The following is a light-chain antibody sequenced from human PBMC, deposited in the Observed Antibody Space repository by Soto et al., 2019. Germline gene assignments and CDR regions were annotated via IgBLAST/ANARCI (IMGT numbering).Light chain of an antibody. V-gene: IGLV2-8*01. CDR3: SSYAGSHTYV. CDR2: VVS. Sequence: QSVLTQPPSASGSPGQSVTISCTGASSDVGGYNYVSWYQQHPGKAPKLMIYVVSKRPSGVPDRFSGSKSGNTASLTVSGLQAEDEADYYCSSYAGSHTYVFGTGTRSPS. CDR1: SSDVGGYNY. J-gene: IGLJ1*01.